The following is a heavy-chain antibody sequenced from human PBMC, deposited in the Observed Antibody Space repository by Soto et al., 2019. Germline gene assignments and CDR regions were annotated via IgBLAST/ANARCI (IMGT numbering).Heavy chain of an antibody. D-gene: IGHD2-2*01. J-gene: IGHJ6*02. CDR2: INAGNGNT. CDR1: GYTFTSYA. V-gene: IGHV1-3*01. CDR3: ARAPVPFYGMDV. Sequence: ASVKVSCKASGYTFTSYAMHWVRQAPGKRLEWMGWINAGNGNTKYSQKFQGRVTITRDTSASTAYMELSSLRSEDTAVYYCARAPVPFYGMDVWGQGTTVTVSS.